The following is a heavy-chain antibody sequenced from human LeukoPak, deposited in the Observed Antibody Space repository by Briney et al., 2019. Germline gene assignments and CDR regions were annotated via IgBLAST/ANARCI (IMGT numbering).Heavy chain of an antibody. J-gene: IGHJ4*02. Sequence: ASVKVSCKASGYTFTSYAMHWVRQAPGQRLEWMGWINAGNGNTKYSQKFQGRVTMTRDTSTSTVYMELSSLRSEDTAVYYCARDTGYCDSSGYYGYWGQGTLVTVSS. CDR3: ARDTGYCDSSGYYGY. CDR2: INAGNGNT. V-gene: IGHV1-3*01. D-gene: IGHD3-22*01. CDR1: GYTFTSYA.